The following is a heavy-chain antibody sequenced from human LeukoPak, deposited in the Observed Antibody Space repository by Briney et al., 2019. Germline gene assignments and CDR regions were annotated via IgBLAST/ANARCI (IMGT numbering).Heavy chain of an antibody. Sequence: SETLSLTCTVSGGSISSYYWSWIRQPPGKGLEWIGYIYYSGSTNYNPSLKSRVTISVDTSKNQFSLKLSSVTAADTAAYYCARVPPKAKSPAAYYYYYYGMDVWGQGTTVTVSS. CDR1: GGSISSYY. D-gene: IGHD6-25*01. V-gene: IGHV4-59*01. CDR3: ARVPPKAKSPAAYYYYYYGMDV. J-gene: IGHJ6*02. CDR2: IYYSGST.